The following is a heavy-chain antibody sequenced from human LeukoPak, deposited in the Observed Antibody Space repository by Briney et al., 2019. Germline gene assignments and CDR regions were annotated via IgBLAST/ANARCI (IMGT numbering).Heavy chain of an antibody. CDR1: GGSFSGYY. J-gene: IGHJ4*02. CDR3: ARFTVVTHGFDY. V-gene: IGHV4-34*01. CDR2: INHSGST. D-gene: IGHD4-23*01. Sequence: PSETLSLTCAVCGGSFSGYYWSWIRQPPGKGLEWIGEINHSGSTNYNPSLKSRVTISVDTSKNQFSLKLSSVTAADTAVYYCARFTVVTHGFDYWGQGTLVTVSS.